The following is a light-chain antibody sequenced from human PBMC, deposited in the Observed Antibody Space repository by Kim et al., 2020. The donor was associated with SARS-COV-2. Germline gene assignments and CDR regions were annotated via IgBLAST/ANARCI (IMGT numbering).Light chain of an antibody. Sequence: SPGERATLSCRASQSVASSHLAWYQQKPGQAPRLRIYGASSRATGIPDRFSGSGSGTDFTLTISRLEPGDFAVYYCQQFRRSPWTFGQGTKVDIK. CDR1: QSVASSH. CDR2: GAS. CDR3: QQFRRSPWT. J-gene: IGKJ1*01. V-gene: IGKV3-20*01.